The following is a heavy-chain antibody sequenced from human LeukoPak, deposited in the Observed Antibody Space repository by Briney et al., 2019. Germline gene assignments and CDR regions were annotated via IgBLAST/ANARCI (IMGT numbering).Heavy chain of an antibody. CDR3: ARLGGRGYSGYDTRYYYYYGMDV. Sequence: ASVKVSCKASGYTFTSYGISWVRQAPGQGLEWMGWISAYNGNTNYAQKLQGRVTMTTDTSMSTAYMELRSLRSDDTAVYYCARLGGRGYSGYDTRYYYYYGMDVWGQGTTVTVSS. V-gene: IGHV1-18*01. CDR1: GYTFTSYG. D-gene: IGHD5-12*01. J-gene: IGHJ6*02. CDR2: ISAYNGNT.